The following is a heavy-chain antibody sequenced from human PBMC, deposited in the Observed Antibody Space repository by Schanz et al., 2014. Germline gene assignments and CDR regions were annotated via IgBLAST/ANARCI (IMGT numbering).Heavy chain of an antibody. Sequence: EVQLLESGGGLAQPGGSLRLSCAASGITFSGYSMNWVRQAPGKGLEWVSYISGSSSTKYYADSVKGRFTISRDNPKKTLYLQMNSLRAEDTAVYYCARDHQWLARYYMDVWGKGTTVTVSS. CDR1: GITFSGYS. J-gene: IGHJ6*03. CDR3: ARDHQWLARYYMDV. CDR2: ISGSSSTK. V-gene: IGHV3-48*01. D-gene: IGHD6-19*01.